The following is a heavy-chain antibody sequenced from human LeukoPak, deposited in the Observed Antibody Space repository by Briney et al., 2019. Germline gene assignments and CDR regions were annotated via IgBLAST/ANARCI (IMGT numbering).Heavy chain of an antibody. J-gene: IGHJ4*02. D-gene: IGHD3-3*01. Sequence: SETLSLTCTVSGGSISSSSYSWGWLRQPPGTGLEWIGSIYYSGTTYYNPSLKSRVTISVDTSKIQFSLKLSSVATTDTAVYFCARLRFDFWGGYTHPYFDYWGQGTLVTVSS. V-gene: IGHV4-39*01. CDR3: ARLRFDFWGGYTHPYFDY. CDR1: GGSISSSSYS. CDR2: IYYSGTT.